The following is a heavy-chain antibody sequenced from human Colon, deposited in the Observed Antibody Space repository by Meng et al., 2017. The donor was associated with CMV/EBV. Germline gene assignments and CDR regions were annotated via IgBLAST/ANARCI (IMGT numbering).Heavy chain of an antibody. CDR2: ITGTGGNT. J-gene: IGHJ5*02. CDR3: AKMVVVPAPKVDP. Sequence: CAASGFTFGTYAMSWVRQAQGKGLGWVSTITGTGGNTYYADSVKGRFTISRDNSKNTLFLQMNSLRGEDTAVYYCAKMVVVPAPKVDPWGQGTLVTVSS. CDR1: GFTFGTYA. V-gene: IGHV3-23*01. D-gene: IGHD2-2*01.